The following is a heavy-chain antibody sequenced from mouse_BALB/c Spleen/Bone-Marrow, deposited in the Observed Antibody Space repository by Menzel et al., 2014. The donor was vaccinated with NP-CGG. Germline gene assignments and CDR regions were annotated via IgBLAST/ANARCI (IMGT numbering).Heavy chain of an antibody. CDR2: IRNKAYGYTT. D-gene: IGHD1-1*01. Sequence: EVMLVESGGGLVQPGGSLSLSCATSGFTFTDYYMNWVRQPPEKALEWLAFIRNKAYGYTTEYSASVKGRFTISRDNSQNILYLQMNTLRAEDSATYYCARDMGGLLFDSWGQGTTLSVSS. V-gene: IGHV7-3*02. J-gene: IGHJ2*01. CDR1: GFTFTDYY. CDR3: ARDMGGLLFDS.